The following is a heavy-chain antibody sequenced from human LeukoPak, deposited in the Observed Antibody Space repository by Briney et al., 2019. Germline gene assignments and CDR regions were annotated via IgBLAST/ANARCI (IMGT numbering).Heavy chain of an antibody. CDR3: ARDTDTAMVGGPFDY. CDR1: GFTFSSYD. D-gene: IGHD5-18*01. CDR2: IGTAGGT. J-gene: IGHJ4*02. Sequence: GGSLRLSCAASGFTFSSYDMPWVRQATGKGLEWVSAIGTAGGTYYPGSVKGRFTISRENAKNSLYLQMNSLRAGDTAVYYCARDTDTAMVGGPFDYWGQGTLVTVSS. V-gene: IGHV3-13*01.